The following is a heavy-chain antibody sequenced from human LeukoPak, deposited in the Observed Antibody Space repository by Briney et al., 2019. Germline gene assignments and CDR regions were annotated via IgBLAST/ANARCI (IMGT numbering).Heavy chain of an antibody. CDR3: ARHLRAVAGGRYFDY. J-gene: IGHJ4*02. CDR1: GGSISGYY. D-gene: IGHD6-19*01. Sequence: SETLSLTCTVSGGSISGYYWSWIRQPPGKGLEWVGYIYHNGGTNYNPSLQSRLTISVDTSKNQFSLKLSSVTAADTAVYYCARHLRAVAGGRYFDYWGQGTQVTVSS. CDR2: IYHNGGT. V-gene: IGHV4-59*08.